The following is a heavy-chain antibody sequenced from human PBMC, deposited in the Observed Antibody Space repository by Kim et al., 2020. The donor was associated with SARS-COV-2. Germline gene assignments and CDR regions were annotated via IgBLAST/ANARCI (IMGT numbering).Heavy chain of an antibody. Sequence: AQKFQERVTMTRDMSTRTAYMELSSLRSEDTAVYYCAATNENYYYYGMDVWGQGTTVTVSS. CDR3: AATNENYYYYGMDV. V-gene: IGHV1-58*01. J-gene: IGHJ6*02.